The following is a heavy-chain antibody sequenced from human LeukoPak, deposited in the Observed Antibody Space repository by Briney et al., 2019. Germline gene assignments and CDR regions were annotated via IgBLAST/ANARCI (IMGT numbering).Heavy chain of an antibody. Sequence: PSETLSLTCTVSGGSISSYYWNWIRQPPGKGLEWIGYIYYSGSTNYNPSLKSRVTISVDTSKNQFSLKLSSVTAADTAVYYCARQGGFGEFAYYYYYMDVWGKGTTVTVSS. D-gene: IGHD3-10*01. CDR2: IYYSGST. V-gene: IGHV4-59*08. CDR3: ARQGGFGEFAYYYYYMDV. CDR1: GGSISSYY. J-gene: IGHJ6*03.